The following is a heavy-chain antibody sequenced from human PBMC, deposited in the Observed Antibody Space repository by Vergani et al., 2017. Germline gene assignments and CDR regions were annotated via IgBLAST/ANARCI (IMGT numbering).Heavy chain of an antibody. CDR2: DDPEDGET. V-gene: IGHV1-69-2*01. CDR1: GYTFTDHY. D-gene: IGHD4-17*01. Sequence: EVQLVQSGAEVKKPGATMKIFCKVSGYTFTDHYMHWVKQAPGKGLEGMGLDDPEDGETINGEKFKGRVTIAAETSTDTAHLELSSLRSEDTAVYYCATPQTVTTGGMEVWGQGTTVIVSS. J-gene: IGHJ6*02. CDR3: ATPQTVTTGGMEV.